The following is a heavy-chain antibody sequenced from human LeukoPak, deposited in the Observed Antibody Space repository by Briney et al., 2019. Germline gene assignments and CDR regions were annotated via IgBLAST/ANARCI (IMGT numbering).Heavy chain of an antibody. V-gene: IGHV3-66*01. J-gene: IGHJ4*02. Sequence: GGSLKLSCAASGFIVSSNYMSWVRQAPGKGLEWVSVIYSGGSTYYADSVKGRFTISRDNSKNTLYLQMNSLRVEDTAVYFCARDPGAFPYFFDSWGQGTLVTVS. CDR1: GFIVSSNY. D-gene: IGHD4/OR15-4a*01. CDR2: IYSGGST. CDR3: ARDPGAFPYFFDS.